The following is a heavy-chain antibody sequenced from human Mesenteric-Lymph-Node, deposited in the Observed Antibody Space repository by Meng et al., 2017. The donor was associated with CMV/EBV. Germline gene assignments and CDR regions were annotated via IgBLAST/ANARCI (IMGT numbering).Heavy chain of an antibody. Sequence: SETLSLTCTVSGGSISSYYWNWIRQPPGKGLEWIGYIYYSGSTNYNPSLKSRVTISIDTSKNQFSLKLSSVTAADTAVYYCARGENDFWSGYYSWGQGTLVTVSS. CDR2: IYYSGST. V-gene: IGHV4-59*01. J-gene: IGHJ4*02. CDR3: ARGENDFWSGYYS. CDR1: GGSISSYY. D-gene: IGHD3-3*01.